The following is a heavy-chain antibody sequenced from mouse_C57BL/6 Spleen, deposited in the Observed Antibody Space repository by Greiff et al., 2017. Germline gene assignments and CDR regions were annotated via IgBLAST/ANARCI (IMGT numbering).Heavy chain of an antibody. Sequence: QVQLQQSGAELMKPGASVKLSCKATGYTFTGYWIEWVKQRPGNGLEWIGELLPGSGSTNYNEKFKGKATFTADTSSNTAYMQLSSLTTEDSAIYYCARLTYSNYGGFFDYWGQGTTLTVSS. J-gene: IGHJ2*01. D-gene: IGHD2-5*01. CDR3: ARLTYSNYGGFFDY. CDR2: LLPGSGST. V-gene: IGHV1-9*01. CDR1: GYTFTGYW.